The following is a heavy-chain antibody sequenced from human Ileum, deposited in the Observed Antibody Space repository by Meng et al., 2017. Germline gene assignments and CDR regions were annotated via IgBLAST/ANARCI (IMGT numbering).Heavy chain of an antibody. Sequence: QVQLVGSGGGVVQPGRSLGVSCAASGFTFSSHAMHWVRQAPGKGLEWVALISFDGNYKDYPDSVKGRFTISRDNSKNTLYLQMSSLRVEDTAVYYCVGEVGPRDFDNWGQGILVTV. D-gene: IGHD1-26*01. J-gene: IGHJ4*02. CDR2: ISFDGNYK. V-gene: IGHV3-30*15. CDR3: VGEVGPRDFDN. CDR1: GFTFSSHA.